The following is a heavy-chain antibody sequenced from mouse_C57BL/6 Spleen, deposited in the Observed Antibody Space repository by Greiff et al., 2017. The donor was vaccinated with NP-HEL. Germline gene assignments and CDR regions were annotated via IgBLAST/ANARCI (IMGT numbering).Heavy chain of an antibody. CDR2: INPYNGDT. CDR1: GYSFTGYF. CDR3: ARDGGDYFDY. J-gene: IGHJ2*01. D-gene: IGHD2-3*01. V-gene: IGHV1-20*01. Sequence: EVHLVESGPELVKPGDSVKISCKASGYSFTGYFMNWVMQSHGKSLEWIGRINPYNGDTFYNQKFKGKATLTVDKSSSTAHMELRSLTSEDSAVYYCARDGGDYFDYWGQGTTLTVSS.